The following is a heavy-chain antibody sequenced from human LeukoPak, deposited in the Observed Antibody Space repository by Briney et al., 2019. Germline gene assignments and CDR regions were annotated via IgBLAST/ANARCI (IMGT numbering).Heavy chain of an antibody. D-gene: IGHD3-10*01. CDR1: GFTFSSYG. CDR2: ISYDGSNK. Sequence: SGGSLRLSCAGSGFTFSSYGMHGVRQAPGKGLEWVAVISYDGSNKYYADSVKGRFTISRDNSKNTLYLQMNSLRAEDTAVYYCAKTVVRGVSYYFDYWGQGTLVTVSS. J-gene: IGHJ4*02. V-gene: IGHV3-30*18. CDR3: AKTVVRGVSYYFDY.